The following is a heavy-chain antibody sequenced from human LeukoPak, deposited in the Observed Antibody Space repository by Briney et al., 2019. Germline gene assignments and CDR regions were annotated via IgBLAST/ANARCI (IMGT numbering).Heavy chain of an antibody. CDR3: ARELGYCSGGSCLTLDY. V-gene: IGHV1-18*01. CDR2: ISAYNGNT. D-gene: IGHD2-15*01. J-gene: IGHJ4*02. Sequence: ASVKVSCKASGYTFTSYGISWVRQAPGQGLEWMGWISAYNGNTNYAQKLQGRVTMTTDTSTSTAYMELRSLRSDDTAVYYCARELGYCSGGSCLTLDYWGQGTLVTVSS. CDR1: GYTFTSYG.